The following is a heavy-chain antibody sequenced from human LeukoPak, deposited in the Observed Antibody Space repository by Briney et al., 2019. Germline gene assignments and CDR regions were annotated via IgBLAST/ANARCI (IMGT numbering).Heavy chain of an antibody. CDR3: ARDGWENDFWSRGAFDI. Sequence: GASVKVSCKASGYTFTSYYMHWVRQAAGQGLEWMGIINPSGGSTSYAQKFQGRVTMTRDTSTSTVYMELSSLRSEDTAVYYCARDGWENDFWSRGAFDIWGQGTMVTVSS. V-gene: IGHV1-46*01. CDR1: GYTFTSYY. D-gene: IGHD3-3*01. CDR2: INPSGGST. J-gene: IGHJ3*02.